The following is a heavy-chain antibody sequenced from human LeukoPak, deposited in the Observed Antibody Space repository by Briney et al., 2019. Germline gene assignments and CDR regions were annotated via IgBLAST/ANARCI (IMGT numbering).Heavy chain of an antibody. CDR2: ISSSSSHI. CDR3: ARDSLGYCSSTSCYGGG. V-gene: IGHV3-21*01. Sequence: GGSLRLSCAASGFTFSSYSMNWVRQAPGKGLEWASSISSSSSHIYYADSVKGRFTISRDDAKNSLYLQMNSLRAEDTAVYYCARDSLGYCSSTSCYGGGWGQGTLVTVSS. CDR1: GFTFSSYS. D-gene: IGHD2-2*01. J-gene: IGHJ4*02.